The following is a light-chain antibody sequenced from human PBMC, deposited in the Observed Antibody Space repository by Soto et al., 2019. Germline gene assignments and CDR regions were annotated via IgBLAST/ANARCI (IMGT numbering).Light chain of an antibody. V-gene: IGKV3-11*01. J-gene: IGKJ5*01. CDR2: DAS. CDR3: QQRSNWPSIT. CDR1: QSLNRD. Sequence: SRGSRYTFNSRASQSLNRDLAWYQQKPGQAPRLLIYDASNRATGIPARFSGSGSGTDFTLTISSLQSEDFAVYYCQQRSNWPSITFGQGTRLEIK.